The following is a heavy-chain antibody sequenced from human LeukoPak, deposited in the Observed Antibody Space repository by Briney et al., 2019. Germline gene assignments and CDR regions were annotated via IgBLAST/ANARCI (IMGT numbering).Heavy chain of an antibody. CDR2: IKQDGSEK. J-gene: IGHJ4*02. CDR3: ATEPTSGGGSYYID. CDR1: GFTFSSYW. D-gene: IGHD1-26*01. Sequence: PGGSLRLSCAASGFTFSSYWMSWVRQAPGKGLEWVANIKQDGSEKYYVDSVKGRFTISRDNAKNSLYLQMNSLRAEDTAVYYCATEPTSGGGSYYIDWGQGTLVTVSS. V-gene: IGHV3-7*01.